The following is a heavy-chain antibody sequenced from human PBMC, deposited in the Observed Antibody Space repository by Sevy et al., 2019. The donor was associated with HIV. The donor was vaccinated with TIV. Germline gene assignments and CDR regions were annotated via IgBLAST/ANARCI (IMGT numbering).Heavy chain of an antibody. J-gene: IGHJ4*02. Sequence: GGSLRLSCAASGFTFSNAWMSWVRQAPGKGLEWVGRIKSKTDGGTTDYAAPVKGRFTISRDDSKNTLYLQMNSLKTEDTAVYYCITDPITMVRGTDYWGQGTLVTVSS. V-gene: IGHV3-15*01. CDR2: IKSKTDGGTT. D-gene: IGHD3-10*01. CDR1: GFTFSNAW. CDR3: ITDPITMVRGTDY.